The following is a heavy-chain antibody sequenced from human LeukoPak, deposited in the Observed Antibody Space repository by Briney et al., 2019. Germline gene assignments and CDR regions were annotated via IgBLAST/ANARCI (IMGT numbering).Heavy chain of an antibody. J-gene: IGHJ4*02. CDR3: AKPGDDYGDSGYFDY. CDR1: GFTFSSYG. Sequence: PGRSLRLSCAASGFTFSSYGMHWVRQAPGKGLEWVAVIWYDGSNKYYADSVKGRFTISRDNSKNTLYLQMNSLRAEDTAVYYCAKPGDDYGDSGYFDYWGQGTLVTASS. V-gene: IGHV3-33*06. CDR2: IWYDGSNK. D-gene: IGHD4-17*01.